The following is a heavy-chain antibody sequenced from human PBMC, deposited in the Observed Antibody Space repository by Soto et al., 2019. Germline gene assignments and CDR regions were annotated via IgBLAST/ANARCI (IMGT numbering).Heavy chain of an antibody. D-gene: IGHD3-22*01. CDR3: ARGRIVVGEIDAFDI. V-gene: IGHV4-59*11. Sequence: PSKTPSLTRTVSGSSISSHYWSWIRQPPGKGLEWIGYIYYSGSTNYNPSLKSRVTISVDTSKNQFSLKLSSVTAADTAVYYCARGRIVVGEIDAFDIWGQGTMVTVSS. CDR2: IYYSGST. CDR1: GSSISSHY. J-gene: IGHJ3*02.